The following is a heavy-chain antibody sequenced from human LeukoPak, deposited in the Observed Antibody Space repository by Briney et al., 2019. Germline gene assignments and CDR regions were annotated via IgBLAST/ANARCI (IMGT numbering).Heavy chain of an antibody. Sequence: PGGSLRLSCAASGFTFSSYSLNWVRQAPGKGLEWVSSISTRSTYIYYADSVKGRFTISRDNAKNSLYLQLNSLRAEDTAVYYCARLVAVPGAFDCWGQGTLVTVSS. CDR3: ARLVAVPGAFDC. CDR1: GFTFSSYS. D-gene: IGHD6-19*01. J-gene: IGHJ4*02. V-gene: IGHV3-21*01. CDR2: ISTRSTYI.